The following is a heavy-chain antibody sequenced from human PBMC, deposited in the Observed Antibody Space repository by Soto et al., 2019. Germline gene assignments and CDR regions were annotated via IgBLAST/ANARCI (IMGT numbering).Heavy chain of an antibody. J-gene: IGHJ3*01. D-gene: IGHD4-17*01. Sequence: WRSLRLSCAASGFTFSTYGMHWVRQAPGKGPEWVSSISSGSTYRYYAGSLKGRFTISRDNPENSLYLQMNSLRAEDTAMYYCARGWGTTVVTRDAFDFWGQGTMVTVSS. V-gene: IGHV3-21*01. CDR2: ISSGSTYR. CDR3: ARGWGTTVVTRDAFDF. CDR1: GFTFSTYG.